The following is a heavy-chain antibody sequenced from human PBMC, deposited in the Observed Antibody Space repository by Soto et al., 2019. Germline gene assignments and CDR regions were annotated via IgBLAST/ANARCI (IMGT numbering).Heavy chain of an antibody. CDR3: ARTAAAGKYYYGVDV. J-gene: IGHJ6*02. V-gene: IGHV5-51*01. CDR1: GYSFTSYW. CDR2: IYPGDSDT. Sequence: GESLKISCKGSGYSFTSYWIGWVRQXPGKGLEWMGIIYPGDSDTRYSPSFQGQVTISADKSITTAYLKWSSLKASDTAMYYCARTAAAGKYYYGVDVWGQGTTVTVSS. D-gene: IGHD6-13*01.